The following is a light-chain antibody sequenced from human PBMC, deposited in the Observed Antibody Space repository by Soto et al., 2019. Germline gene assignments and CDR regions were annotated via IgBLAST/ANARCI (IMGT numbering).Light chain of an antibody. CDR3: LQDYNYPRT. Sequence: AIQMTQSPSSLSASVGDTVTITCRASQGIRNDLGWYQQKPGKAPNLLIYAASSLQSGVPPRFSGSGSGTDFTLTISSLQPEDFATYYCLQDYNYPRTFGQGTKVDIK. CDR1: QGIRND. J-gene: IGKJ1*01. V-gene: IGKV1-6*01. CDR2: AAS.